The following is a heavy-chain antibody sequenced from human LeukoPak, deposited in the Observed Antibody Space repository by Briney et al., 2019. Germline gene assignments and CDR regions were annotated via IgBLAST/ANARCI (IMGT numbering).Heavy chain of an antibody. Sequence: GGSLRLSCAASGFTFSSYAMHWVRQAPGKGLEWVAVISYDGSNKYYADSVKGRFTISRDNSKSTLYLQMNSLRAEDTAVYYCAKDQHYYYDSSGYYYPFDYWGQGTLVTVSS. J-gene: IGHJ4*02. CDR3: AKDQHYYYDSSGYYYPFDY. CDR2: ISYDGSNK. CDR1: GFTFSSYA. V-gene: IGHV3-30-3*01. D-gene: IGHD3-22*01.